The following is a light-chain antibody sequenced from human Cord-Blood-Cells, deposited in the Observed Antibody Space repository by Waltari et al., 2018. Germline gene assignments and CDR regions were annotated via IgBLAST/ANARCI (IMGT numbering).Light chain of an antibody. CDR1: QSVSSY. Sequence: EIVLTQSPATLSLSQGDRATLSCRASQSVSSYLAWYQQNPGQAPRLLIYDASNRATGIPARFSGSGSGTDFTLTISSLEPEDFAVYYCQQRSNFTFGGGTKVEIK. V-gene: IGKV3-11*01. CDR3: QQRSNFT. J-gene: IGKJ4*01. CDR2: DAS.